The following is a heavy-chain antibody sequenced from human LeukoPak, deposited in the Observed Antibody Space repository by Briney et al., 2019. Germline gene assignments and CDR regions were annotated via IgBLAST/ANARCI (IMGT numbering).Heavy chain of an antibody. CDR2: IKQDGSET. V-gene: IGHV3-7*01. CDR3: ARAILTGVDYLDY. J-gene: IGHJ4*02. D-gene: IGHD3-9*01. CDR1: GFTFSNYW. Sequence: GGSLRLSCAASGFTFSNYWMSWVRQAPGKGLEWVANIKQDGSETYSVDSVKGRFTISRDNAKNSLYLQMNSLRAEDTAVYYCARAILTGVDYLDYWGQGTLVTVSS.